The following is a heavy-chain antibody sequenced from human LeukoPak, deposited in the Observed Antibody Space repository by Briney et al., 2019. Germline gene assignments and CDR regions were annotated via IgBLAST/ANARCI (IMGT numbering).Heavy chain of an antibody. J-gene: IGHJ4*02. CDR2: ISYDGSNK. V-gene: IGHV3-30-3*01. Sequence: PGGSLRLSCAASGFTFSSYAMHWVRQAPGKGLEWVAVISYDGSNKYYADSVKGRFTISRDNSKNTLYLQMNSLRAEDTAVYYCASELGLRNYWGQGTLVTVSS. CDR3: ASELGLRNY. CDR1: GFTFSSYA. D-gene: IGHD3/OR15-3a*01.